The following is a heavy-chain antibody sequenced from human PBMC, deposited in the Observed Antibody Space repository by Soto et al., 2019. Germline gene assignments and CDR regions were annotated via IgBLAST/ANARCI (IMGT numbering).Heavy chain of an antibody. CDR2: ISSSGSTI. J-gene: IGHJ3*02. V-gene: IGHV3-11*01. D-gene: IGHD6-19*01. CDR3: ASFPGIAVAGWDDAFDI. Sequence: GGSLRLSCAASGFTFSDYYMSWIRQAPGKGLEWVSYISSSGSTIYYADSVKGRFTISRGNAKNSLYLQMNSLRAEDTAVYYCASFPGIAVAGWDDAFDIWGQGTMVTVSS. CDR1: GFTFSDYY.